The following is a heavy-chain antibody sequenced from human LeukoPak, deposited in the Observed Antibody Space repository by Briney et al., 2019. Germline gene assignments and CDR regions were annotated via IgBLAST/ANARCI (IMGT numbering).Heavy chain of an antibody. Sequence: PSETLSLTCTVSGGSISSYYWSWIRQRPGKGLEWIGYIYYSGSTNYNPSLKSRVTISIDTSKNQFSLKLSSVTAADTAVYYCARRSAAGFFDYWGQGTLVTVSS. CDR1: GGSISSYY. CDR2: IYYSGST. J-gene: IGHJ4*02. CDR3: ARRSAAGFFDY. D-gene: IGHD6-13*01. V-gene: IGHV4-59*08.